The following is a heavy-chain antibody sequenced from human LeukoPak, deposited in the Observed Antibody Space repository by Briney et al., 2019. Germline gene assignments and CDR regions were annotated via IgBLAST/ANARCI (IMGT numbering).Heavy chain of an antibody. CDR3: ARFPAITTYYYYHMDL. V-gene: IGHV4-39*01. CDR1: GGSISSSTHY. D-gene: IGHD3-16*01. CDR2: INYSGSS. J-gene: IGHJ6*03. Sequence: SETLSLTCTVSGGSISSSTHYWGWIRQAPGKRLECIVTINYSGSSYYNPSLKSPVTMSVDTSKNQFPLRLSSVTAADPGVYYCARFPAITTYYYYHMDLWGKGTMVTVSS.